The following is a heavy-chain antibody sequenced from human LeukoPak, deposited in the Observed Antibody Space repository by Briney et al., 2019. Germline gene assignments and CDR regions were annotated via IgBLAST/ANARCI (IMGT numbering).Heavy chain of an antibody. V-gene: IGHV4-38-2*01. CDR3: ARHDFYSNYPHNWFDP. Sequence: SETLSLTCAVSAYSIGSGYYWGWIRPPPGKGLEWIGRFYHSGSTYYNPSLKSRVTISVDTSKNQFSLKLSSVTAADTAVYYCARHDFYSNYPHNWFDPWGQGTLVTVSS. CDR2: FYHSGST. D-gene: IGHD4-11*01. CDR1: AYSIGSGYY. J-gene: IGHJ5*02.